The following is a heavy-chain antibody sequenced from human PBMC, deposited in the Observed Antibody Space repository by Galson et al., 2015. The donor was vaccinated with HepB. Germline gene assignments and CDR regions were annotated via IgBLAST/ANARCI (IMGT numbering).Heavy chain of an antibody. V-gene: IGHV4-4*02. CDR1: GDSISSDSW. D-gene: IGHD3-10*01. J-gene: IGHJ4*02. CDR2: IYHSGGT. CDR3: ARAKEGRGYFDY. Sequence: LTCAVSGDSISSDSWWSWVRQPPGEGLEWIGEIYHSGGTNYRPSLKSRVTISVDKSKNLFSLKLTFVTAADTAVYYCARAKEGRGYFDYWGQGTLVTVSS.